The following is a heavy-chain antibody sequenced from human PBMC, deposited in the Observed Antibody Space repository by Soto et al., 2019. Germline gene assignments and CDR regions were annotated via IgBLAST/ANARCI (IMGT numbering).Heavy chain of an antibody. CDR1: GFPFSNYG. CDR2: ISYDESNK. Sequence: SLRLSCAASGFPFSNYGMHWVRQAPGKGLEWVALISYDESNKHYADPVRGRFTISRDKSKDILYLQMDSLRPDDTAVYYCAKELVFYTVTGYSYGLDVLGKGTTGTVSS. CDR3: AKELVFYTVTGYSYGLDV. V-gene: IGHV3-30*18. D-gene: IGHD3-16*01. J-gene: IGHJ6*04.